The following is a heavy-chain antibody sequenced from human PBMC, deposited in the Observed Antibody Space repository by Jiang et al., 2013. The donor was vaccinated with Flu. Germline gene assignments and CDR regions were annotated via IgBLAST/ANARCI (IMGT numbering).Heavy chain of an antibody. J-gene: IGHJ3*02. Sequence: KSRVTISVDTSKNQFSLKLSSVTAADTAAYYCARTGDCSGGSCYGAFDIWGQGTMVTVSS. CDR3: ARTGDCSGGSCYGAFDI. D-gene: IGHD2-15*01. V-gene: IGHV4-34*01.